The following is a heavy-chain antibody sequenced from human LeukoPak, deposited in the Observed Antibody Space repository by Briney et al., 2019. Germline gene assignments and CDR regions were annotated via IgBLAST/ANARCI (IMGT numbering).Heavy chain of an antibody. J-gene: IGHJ6*03. CDR2: INSDGRRT. D-gene: IGHD2-2*01. V-gene: IGHV3-74*01. CDR3: AREVEVVPATMGAYYYYDMDV. Sequence: GGSLRLSCAASGFTISNHWMHWVRQAPGKGLVWVSRINSDGRRTSYADSVKGRFTISRDNAKNTLYLQMNSLRPDDTAVYYCAREVEVVPATMGAYYYYDMDVWGKGTTVTVSS. CDR1: GFTISNHW.